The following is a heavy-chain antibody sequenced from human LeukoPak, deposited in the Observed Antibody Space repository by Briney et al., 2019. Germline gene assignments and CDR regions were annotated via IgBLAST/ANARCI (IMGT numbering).Heavy chain of an antibody. D-gene: IGHD2-15*01. CDR1: GFTFDDYA. CDR2: ISWNNNNM. Sequence: PGGSLRLSCTASGFTFDDYAMHWVRQAPGKGLEWVSGISWNNNNMDYADSVKGRFTISRDNAKNSLYLQMNSLRTEDTAFCFRAKDIGCSGGTCYFPSYFDYWGQGTLVTVSS. V-gene: IGHV3-9*01. CDR3: AKDIGCSGGTCYFPSYFDY. J-gene: IGHJ4*02.